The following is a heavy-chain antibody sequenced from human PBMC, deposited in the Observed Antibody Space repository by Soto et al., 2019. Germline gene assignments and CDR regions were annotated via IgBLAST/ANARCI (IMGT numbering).Heavy chain of an antibody. J-gene: IGHJ6*02. CDR1: GFTFSSYW. Sequence: PGGSLRLSCAASGFTFSSYWMHWVRQAPGKGLVWVSRINSDGSSTSYADSVKGRFTISRDNAKNTLYLQMNSLRAEDTAVYYCARELIVPLVSSDYYYGMDVWGQGTTVTVSS. D-gene: IGHD2-8*01. CDR2: INSDGSST. CDR3: ARELIVPLVSSDYYYGMDV. V-gene: IGHV3-74*01.